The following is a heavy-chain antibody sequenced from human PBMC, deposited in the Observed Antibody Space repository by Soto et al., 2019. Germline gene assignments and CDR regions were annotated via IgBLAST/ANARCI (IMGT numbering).Heavy chain of an antibody. D-gene: IGHD6-6*01. J-gene: IGHJ4*02. CDR2: ISGSGGTT. CDR3: AKVIVLGASTIEF. CDR1: GFTFHHYG. Sequence: EQLLESGGGLVQPGGSLTLSCAASGFTFHHYGMACVRQAPGKGLEWVSVISGSGGTTYYADSVKGRFTISRDNSKSTVYLQMNSLRVEDTALYSCAKVIVLGASTIEFWGPGTLVTVSS. V-gene: IGHV3-23*01.